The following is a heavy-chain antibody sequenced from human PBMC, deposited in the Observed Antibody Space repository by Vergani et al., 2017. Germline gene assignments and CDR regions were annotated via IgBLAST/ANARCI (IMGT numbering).Heavy chain of an antibody. CDR3: ARQAREIYYYYGMDV. CDR1: GYSFTSYW. J-gene: IGHJ6*02. V-gene: IGHV5-51*01. CDR2: IYPGDSDT. Sequence: EVQLVQSGAEVKKPGESLKISCKGSGYSFTSYWIGWVRQMPGKGLEWMGIIYPGDSDTRYSPSFQGQVTISADKSISTAYLQWSSLKASDTAMYYCARQAREIYYYYGMDVWGQGTTVTVSS.